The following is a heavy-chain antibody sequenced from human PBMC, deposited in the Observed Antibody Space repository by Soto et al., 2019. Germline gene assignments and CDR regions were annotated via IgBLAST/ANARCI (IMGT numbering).Heavy chain of an antibody. Sequence: SVKVSCKASGGTFSSYTISWVRQAPGQGIEWMGRIIPILGIANYAQKFQGRVTITADKSTSRAYMELSSLRSEDTAVYYCARYSKNSHCFEYWGKGSLVTVGS. CDR2: IIPILGIA. CDR3: ARYSKNSHCFEY. J-gene: IGHJ4*02. CDR1: GGTFSSYT. D-gene: IGHD2-21*01. V-gene: IGHV1-69*02.